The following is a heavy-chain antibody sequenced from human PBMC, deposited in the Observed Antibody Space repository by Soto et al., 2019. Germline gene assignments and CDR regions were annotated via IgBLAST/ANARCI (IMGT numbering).Heavy chain of an antibody. J-gene: IGHJ4*02. V-gene: IGHV3-48*02. Sequence: GGSLRLSCAASGFTFSTYSMNWVRQAPGKGLEWVSYISSSSGSTTYYADSVKGRFTISRDNAKNSLYLQMNSLRDEDTAVYYCARKSSGGFDYWGQGTLVTVSS. CDR1: GFTFSTYS. D-gene: IGHD3-10*01. CDR3: ARKSSGGFDY. CDR2: ISSSSGSTT.